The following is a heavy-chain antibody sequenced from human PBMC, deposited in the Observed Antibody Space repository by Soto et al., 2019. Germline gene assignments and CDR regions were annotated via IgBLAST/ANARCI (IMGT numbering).Heavy chain of an antibody. CDR1: GFTFTSAW. Sequence: GGSLRLSCAGSGFTFTSAWMNWVRQAPGKGLEWVGRVKSKNDGGAIDYGTPVKGRFIISRDDSKNTAYLQMNSLKIEDTGVYYCVGGSPFEYWRQGTLVTVSS. CDR3: VGGSPFEY. CDR2: VKSKNDGGAI. V-gene: IGHV3-15*05. J-gene: IGHJ4*02. D-gene: IGHD1-26*01.